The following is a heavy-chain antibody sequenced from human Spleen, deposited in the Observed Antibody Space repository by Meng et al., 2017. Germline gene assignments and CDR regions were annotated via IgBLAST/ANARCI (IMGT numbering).Heavy chain of an antibody. Sequence: VQLQPWGAGLLQPSETLSLPCVVAGGSFSDYYWSWLRQPTGKGLEWIGEINHSGSTNYNPSLESRATISVDTSQNNLSLKLSSVTAADSAVYYCARGPTTMAHDFDYWGQGTLVTVSS. CDR3: ARGPTTMAHDFDY. D-gene: IGHD4-11*01. J-gene: IGHJ4*02. CDR1: GGSFSDYY. V-gene: IGHV4-34*01. CDR2: INHSGST.